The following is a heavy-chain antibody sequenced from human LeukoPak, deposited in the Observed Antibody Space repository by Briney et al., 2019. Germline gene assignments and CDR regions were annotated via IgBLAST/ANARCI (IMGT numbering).Heavy chain of an antibody. CDR1: GYTLTELS. V-gene: IGHV1-24*01. Sequence: ASVKVSCKVSGYTLTELSMRWVRQAPGKGLEGMGGFDPEDGETIYAQKFQGRVTMTEDTSTDTAYMELNSLRSEDTAVYYCAAYGDYGKFDYWGQGTLVTVSS. J-gene: IGHJ4*02. CDR3: AAYGDYGKFDY. CDR2: FDPEDGET. D-gene: IGHD4-17*01.